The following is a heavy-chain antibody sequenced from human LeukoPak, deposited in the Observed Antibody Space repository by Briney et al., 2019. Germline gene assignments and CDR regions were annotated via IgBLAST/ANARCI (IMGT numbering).Heavy chain of an antibody. CDR2: INHSGST. Sequence: SETLSLTCAVYGGSFSGYSWSWIRQPPGEGLEWIGEINHSGSTNYNPSLKSRVTISVDTSKNQFSLKLSSVTAADTAVYYCARDRFLEWGNWFDPWGQGTLVTVSS. J-gene: IGHJ5*02. V-gene: IGHV4-34*01. D-gene: IGHD3-3*01. CDR1: GGSFSGYS. CDR3: ARDRFLEWGNWFDP.